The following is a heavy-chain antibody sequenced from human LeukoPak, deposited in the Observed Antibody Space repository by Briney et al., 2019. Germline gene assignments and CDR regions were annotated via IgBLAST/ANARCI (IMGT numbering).Heavy chain of an antibody. J-gene: IGHJ4*02. CDR3: AKQLHSGGSCDSAFDF. V-gene: IGHV3-23*01. CDR1: GFTFSSYA. D-gene: IGHD2-15*01. CDR2: ISGSGGST. Sequence: GGSLRLSFAASGFTFSSYAMSWVRQAPGKGLEWVSAISGSGGSTYYADSVKGRFTISRDNSKNTLYLHMNSLRADDTDVYYCAKQLHSGGSCDSAFDFWGQGTLVTVSS.